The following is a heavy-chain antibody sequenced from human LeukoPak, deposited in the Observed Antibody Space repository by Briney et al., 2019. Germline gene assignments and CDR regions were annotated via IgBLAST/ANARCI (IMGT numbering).Heavy chain of an antibody. CDR2: INQDGSNK. J-gene: IGHJ4*02. D-gene: IGHD6-19*01. V-gene: IGHV3-7*05. CDR1: GFTFSSFW. Sequence: GGSLRLSCAASGFTFSSFWMSWVRQAPGKGLEWEANINQDGSNKYYVDSLKGRFTISRDNAKNSLFLQMNRLRAEDTAVYYCVRDIAVAANHDSWGQGTLVTVSS. CDR3: VRDIAVAANHDS.